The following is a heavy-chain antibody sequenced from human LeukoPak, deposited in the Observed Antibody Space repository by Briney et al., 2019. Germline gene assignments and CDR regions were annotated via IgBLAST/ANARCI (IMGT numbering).Heavy chain of an antibody. CDR2: IYSGGST. J-gene: IGHJ6*02. Sequence: GGSLRLSCAASGFTVSSNYMSWVRQAPGKGLEWVSAIYSGGSTYYADSVKGRFTISRDNSKNTLYLQMNSLRAEDTAVYYCARDRNYYYYYGMDVWGQGTTVTVSS. CDR3: ARDRNYYYYYGMDV. V-gene: IGHV3-66*01. CDR1: GFTVSSNY.